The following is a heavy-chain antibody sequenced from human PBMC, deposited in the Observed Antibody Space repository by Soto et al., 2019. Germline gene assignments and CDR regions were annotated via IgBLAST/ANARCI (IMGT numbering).Heavy chain of an antibody. CDR3: ARSPKKYGGNSGTGWFDP. Sequence: PSETLSLTCTVSGGSISSGGYYWSWIRQHPGKGLEWIGYIYYSGSTYYNPSLKSRVTISVDTSKNQFSLKLSSVTAADTAVYYCARSPKKYGGNSGTGWFDPWGQGTLVTVSS. CDR1: GGSISSGGYY. D-gene: IGHD2-21*02. V-gene: IGHV4-31*03. CDR2: IYYSGST. J-gene: IGHJ5*02.